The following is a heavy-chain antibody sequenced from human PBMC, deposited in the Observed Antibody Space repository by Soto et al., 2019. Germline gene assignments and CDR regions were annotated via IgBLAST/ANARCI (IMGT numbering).Heavy chain of an antibody. V-gene: IGHV4-34*01. CDR2: INHSGST. J-gene: IGHJ4*02. Sequence: SETLSLTCAVYGGSFSGYYWSWIRQPPGKGLEWIGEINHSGSTNYNPSLKSRVTISVDTSKNQFSLKLSSVTAADTAVYYCARAGGITGTKGFYYFDYWGQGTLVTVSS. D-gene: IGHD1-7*01. CDR3: ARAGGITGTKGFYYFDY. CDR1: GGSFSGYY.